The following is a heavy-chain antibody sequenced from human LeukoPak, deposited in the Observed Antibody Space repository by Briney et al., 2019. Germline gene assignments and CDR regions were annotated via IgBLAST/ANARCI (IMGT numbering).Heavy chain of an antibody. D-gene: IGHD3-9*01. CDR2: INPNSGGT. CDR1: GYTFTDYY. CDR3: ARGPVLRYFDWSRPRKNWFDP. V-gene: IGHV1-2*02. J-gene: IGHJ5*02. Sequence: AASVKVSCKASGYTFTDYYMHWVRQAPGQGLEWMGWINPNSGGTNYAQKFQGGVTMTRDTSISTAYMELSRLRSDDTAVYYCARGPVLRYFDWSRPRKNWFDPWGQGTLVTVSS.